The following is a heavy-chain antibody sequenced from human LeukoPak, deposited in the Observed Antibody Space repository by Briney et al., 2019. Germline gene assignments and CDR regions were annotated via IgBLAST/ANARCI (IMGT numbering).Heavy chain of an antibody. CDR2: IFHSGST. CDR3: ARGSD. CDR1: GGSIVSRDW. J-gene: IGHJ4*02. V-gene: IGHV4-4*02. Sequence: SETLSLTCAVSGGSIVSRDWWTWVRQPPGKGLEWIGDIFHSGSTNYNPSLKSRVTISVDTSKNQFSLKLSSVTAADTAVYYCARGSDWGQGTLVTVSS.